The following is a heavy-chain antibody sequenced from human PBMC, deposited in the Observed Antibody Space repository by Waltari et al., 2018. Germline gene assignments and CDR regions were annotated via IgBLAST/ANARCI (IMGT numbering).Heavy chain of an antibody. V-gene: IGHV3-73*01. D-gene: IGHD6-19*01. CDR2: IRREPYNYAT. CDR3: SGGEVTGTDF. Sequence: EVQVVESGGGLVQPGGSLKLSCATSGFSFSGFSIHWVPQTSGKGLEWVGRIRREPYNYATAYSASVKGRFTISRDDSKNTAFLQMNSLMTEDTAVYYCSGGEVTGTDFWGQGTLVTVSS. CDR1: GFSFSGFS. J-gene: IGHJ4*02.